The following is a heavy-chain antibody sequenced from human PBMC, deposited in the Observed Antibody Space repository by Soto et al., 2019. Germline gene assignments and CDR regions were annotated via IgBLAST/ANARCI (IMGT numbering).Heavy chain of an antibody. CDR3: AKDGRGTDSYFDY. V-gene: IGHV3-30*18. J-gene: IGHJ4*02. D-gene: IGHD3-10*01. Sequence: QVQLMESGGGVVQPGRSLRLSCAASGFTFSSYGMHWVRQAPGKGLEWVAVISYDGSNKYYADSVKGRFTISRDNSKNTLYLQMNSLRAEYTAVYYCAKDGRGTDSYFDYWGQGTLVTVSS. CDR1: GFTFSSYG. CDR2: ISYDGSNK.